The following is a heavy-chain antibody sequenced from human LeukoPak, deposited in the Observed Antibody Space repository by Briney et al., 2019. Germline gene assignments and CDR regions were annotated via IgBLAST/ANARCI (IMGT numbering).Heavy chain of an antibody. CDR1: GFTFSNAW. Sequence: PGGSLRLSCAASGFTFSNAWMSWVSQAPGKGLEWVGRIKSKTDGGTTDYAAPVKGRFTISRDDSKNTLYLQMNSLKTEDTAVYYCTTVISPNRQSRWGYFQHWGQGTLVTVSS. D-gene: IGHD3-16*01. J-gene: IGHJ1*01. CDR2: IKSKTDGGTT. CDR3: TTVISPNRQSRWGYFQH. V-gene: IGHV3-15*01.